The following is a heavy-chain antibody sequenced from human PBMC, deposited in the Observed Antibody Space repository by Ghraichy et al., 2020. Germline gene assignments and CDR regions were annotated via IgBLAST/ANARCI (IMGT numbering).Heavy chain of an antibody. D-gene: IGHD3-10*01. J-gene: IGHJ6*02. CDR1: GFKFNRYW. Sequence: GGSLRLSCTASGFKFNRYWMHWVRQAPGKGLVWVSRIDSDGSDTNYADSVRGRFTISRDNAKNTLFLEMSSLRADDTAIYYCARYGTTGPVSNYYHGLDVWGQGTAVTVS. CDR3: ARYGTTGPVSNYYHGLDV. V-gene: IGHV3-74*01. CDR2: IDSDGSDT.